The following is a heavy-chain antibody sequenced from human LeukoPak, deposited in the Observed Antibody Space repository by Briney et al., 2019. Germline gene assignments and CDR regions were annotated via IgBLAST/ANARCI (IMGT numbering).Heavy chain of an antibody. V-gene: IGHV2-5*01. D-gene: IGHD3-22*01. CDR2: IFWNDDK. J-gene: IGHJ4*02. Sequence: SGPTLVNPTQTLTLTCTFSGFSLSTSGVDVGWIRQPPGKALEWLAVIFWNDDKRYSPSLKSRLTITKDTSENQVVLTMTNMDPVDTATYYCAHSRVGVQYYYDSSGYPGFDYWGQGTLVTVSS. CDR3: AHSRVGVQYYYDSSGYPGFDY. CDR1: GFSLSTSGVD.